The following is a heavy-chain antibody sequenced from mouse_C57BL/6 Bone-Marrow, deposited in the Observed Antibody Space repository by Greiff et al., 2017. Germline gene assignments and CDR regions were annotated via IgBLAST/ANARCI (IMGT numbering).Heavy chain of an antibody. J-gene: IGHJ1*03. CDR1: GYTFTSYT. V-gene: IGHV1-4*01. CDR3: ARFWYCDV. CDR2: INPSSGYT. Sequence: VQLQQSGAELARPGASVKLSCKASGYTFTSYTMHWVKQRPGQGLEWIGYINPSSGYTKYNQKFKDKATLTADKSSSTAYMQLSSLTSEDSAVYSCARFWYCDVWDTGTTVTVSS.